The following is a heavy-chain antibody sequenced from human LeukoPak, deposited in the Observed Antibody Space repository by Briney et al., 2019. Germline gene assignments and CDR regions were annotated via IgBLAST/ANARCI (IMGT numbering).Heavy chain of an antibody. CDR3: ARVLRRKYYFDY. CDR1: GFTFSSYE. D-gene: IGHD3-3*01. V-gene: IGHV3-66*01. J-gene: IGHJ4*02. CDR2: IYSGGST. Sequence: GGSLRLSCAASGFTFSSYEMSWVRQAPGKGLEWVSVIYSGGSTYYADSVKGRFTISRDNSKNTLYLQMNSLRAEDTAVYYCARVLRRKYYFDYWGQGTLVTVSS.